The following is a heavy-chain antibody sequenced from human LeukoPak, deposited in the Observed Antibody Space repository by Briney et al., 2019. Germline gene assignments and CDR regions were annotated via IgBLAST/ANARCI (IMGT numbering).Heavy chain of an antibody. CDR3: ANHLACGSTSCPPFDS. CDR2: ISSSSSYI. J-gene: IGHJ4*02. Sequence: GGSLRLSCAASGFTFSSYSMNWVRQAPGKGLEWVSSISSSSSYIYYADSVKGRFTISRDNAKNSLYLQMNSLRAEDTAVYYCANHLACGSTSCPPFDSWGQGTLVTVSS. D-gene: IGHD2-2*01. V-gene: IGHV3-21*01. CDR1: GFTFSSYS.